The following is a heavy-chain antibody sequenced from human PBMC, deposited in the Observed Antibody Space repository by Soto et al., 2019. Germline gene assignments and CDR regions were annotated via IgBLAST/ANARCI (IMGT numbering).Heavy chain of an antibody. CDR1: GGSIRSGGYY. J-gene: IGHJ4*02. CDR3: ARCQMSNGYYY. Sequence: SETLSLTCTVPGGSIRSGGYYWGWIRQHPGKGLEWIGCIYYCGSTYYNPSSNSRVSIVEHTSKNQCSVKLSSVTAANTAVDDFARCQMSNGYYYWGQGTLVTVSS. CDR2: IYYCGST. D-gene: IGHD3-22*01. V-gene: IGHV4-31*03.